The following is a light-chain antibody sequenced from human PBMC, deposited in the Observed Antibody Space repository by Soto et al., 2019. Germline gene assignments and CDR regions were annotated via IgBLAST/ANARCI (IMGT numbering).Light chain of an antibody. V-gene: IGLV2-8*01. Sequence: QSALTQPPSASGSPGQSVTISCTGTSSDVGAYNYVSWYQQYPGKAPKLMIYEVSKRPSGVPDRFSGSKSGTTASLTVSGLQPEDEADYYCTSYAGNNIWVFGGGTKVTVL. CDR1: SSDVGAYNY. CDR3: TSYAGNNIWV. J-gene: IGLJ3*02. CDR2: EVS.